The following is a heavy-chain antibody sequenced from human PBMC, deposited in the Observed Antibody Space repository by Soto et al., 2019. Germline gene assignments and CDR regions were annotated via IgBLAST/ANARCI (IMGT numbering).Heavy chain of an antibody. J-gene: IGHJ4*01. CDR3: GIGAFGESVYYFAS. CDR2: ISPYNGNT. Sequence: QVQLVQSGAEVKKPGASVKVSCKTSGYTFTTYGISWVRQAPGQGLEWMGWISPYNGNTKYAQKLQGRVTMTANTSTGTAYMDLRTMTSDATALYYCGIGAFGESVYYFASWGHGTLVTVSS. V-gene: IGHV1-18*01. D-gene: IGHD3-10*01. CDR1: GYTFTTYG.